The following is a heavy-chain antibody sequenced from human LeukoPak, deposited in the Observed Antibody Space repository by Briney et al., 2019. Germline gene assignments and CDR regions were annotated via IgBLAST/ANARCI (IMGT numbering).Heavy chain of an antibody. CDR2: IYYSGST. D-gene: IGHD3-3*01. J-gene: IGHJ4*02. CDR1: GGSISSYY. Sequence: PSETLSLTCTVSGGSISSYYWSWTRQPPGKGLEWIGYIYYSGSTNYNPSLKSRVTISVDTSKNQFSLKLSSVTAADTAVYYCARGIYDFWSGYYDYWGQGTLVTVSS. CDR3: ARGIYDFWSGYYDY. V-gene: IGHV4-59*01.